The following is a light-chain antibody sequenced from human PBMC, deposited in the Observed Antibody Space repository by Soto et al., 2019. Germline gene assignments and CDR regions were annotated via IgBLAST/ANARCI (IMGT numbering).Light chain of an antibody. V-gene: IGLV1-47*01. CDR3: ASWDDSLSVVV. CDR2: RNN. Sequence: QSVLTQPPSASGTPGQRVTISCSGSSSNIGSNYVYSYQQLPGTPPKLLIYRNNQRPSGVPDRFSGSKSGTSVSLAISGLRAEDEANYYCASWDDSLSVVVFGGGTKVTVL. CDR1: SSNIGSNY. J-gene: IGLJ2*01.